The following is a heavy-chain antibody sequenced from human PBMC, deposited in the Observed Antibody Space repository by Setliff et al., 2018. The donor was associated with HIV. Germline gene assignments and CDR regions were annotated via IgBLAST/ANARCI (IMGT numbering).Heavy chain of an antibody. CDR2: IYHSGST. Sequence: TSETLSLTCTVSGGSIRSSTYYWSWVRQSPGKGLEWIGEIYHSGSTNYNPSLKSRVIISVDKSKNQFSLKLNSVTAADTAVYYCARVQDDFGCFDYWGQGTLVTVSS. J-gene: IGHJ4*02. V-gene: IGHV4-4*02. D-gene: IGHD4-17*01. CDR1: GGSIRSSTYY. CDR3: ARVQDDFGCFDY.